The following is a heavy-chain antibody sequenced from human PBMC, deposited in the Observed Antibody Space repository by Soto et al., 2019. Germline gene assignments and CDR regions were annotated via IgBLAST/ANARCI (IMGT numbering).Heavy chain of an antibody. V-gene: IGHV3-23*01. Sequence: EVQLLESGGGLVQPGGSLRLSCAASGFTFSSYAMSWVRQAPGKGLEWVSAISGSGGSTYYADSVKGRFTISRDNSKNTLYLQMSSLRAEDTAVYYCAKDRGAQNYGDYPDAFDIWGQGTMVTVSS. CDR3: AKDRGAQNYGDYPDAFDI. D-gene: IGHD4-17*01. CDR1: GFTFSSYA. J-gene: IGHJ3*02. CDR2: ISGSGGST.